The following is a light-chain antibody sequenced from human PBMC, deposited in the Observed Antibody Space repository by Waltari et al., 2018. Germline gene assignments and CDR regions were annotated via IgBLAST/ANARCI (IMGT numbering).Light chain of an antibody. CDR1: SPNIGSNS. CDR2: RNN. Sequence: QSILTQPTSASGTPGQRVTISCSGSSPNIGSNSVSWYQEVPGTAPKLLIYRNNQRPSGVPDRFAGSKSGTSASLAISGLRSEDEAHYYCAAWDDSLSGHMVFGRGTKLTVL. CDR3: AAWDDSLSGHMV. J-gene: IGLJ2*01. V-gene: IGLV1-47*01.